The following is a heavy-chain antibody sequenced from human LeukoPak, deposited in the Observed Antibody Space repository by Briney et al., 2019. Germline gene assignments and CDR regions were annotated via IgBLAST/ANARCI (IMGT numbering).Heavy chain of an antibody. CDR1: RFTFSNYA. V-gene: IGHV3-23*01. D-gene: IGHD1-26*01. CDR2: ISGDGHTT. J-gene: IGHJ2*01. Sequence: QSGGSLRLSCAASRFTFSNYAMSWVRQAPGKGLEWVADISGDGHTTYHADSVTGRFDISRDNSKDTLFLQMNSLRAEDTAVYYCARRELLDNWYFVLWGRGTLVTVSS. CDR3: ARRELLDNWYFVL.